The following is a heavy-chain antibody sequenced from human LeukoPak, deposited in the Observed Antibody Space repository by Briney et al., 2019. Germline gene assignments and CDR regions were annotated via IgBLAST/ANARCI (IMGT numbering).Heavy chain of an antibody. CDR3: ARERRNGYYFDY. V-gene: IGHV3-11*01. CDR1: GFTFSDYY. D-gene: IGHD1-1*01. CDR2: ISSSGSTI. Sequence: GGSLRLSCAASGFTFSDYYMSWIRQAPGKGLEWVSYISSSGSTIYYADSVKGRFTISRDNAKNSLCLQMNSLRAEDTAVYYCARERRNGYYFDYWGQGTLVTVSS. J-gene: IGHJ4*02.